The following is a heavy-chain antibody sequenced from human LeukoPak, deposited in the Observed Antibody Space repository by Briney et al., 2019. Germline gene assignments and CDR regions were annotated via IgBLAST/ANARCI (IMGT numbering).Heavy chain of an antibody. D-gene: IGHD2-2*01. CDR3: ARQDCSSTSCYGIYYYGMDV. CDR2: IFYSGST. V-gene: IGHV4-39*01. CDR1: GGSISSSSYY. Sequence: SETLSLTCTVSGGSISSSSYYWGWIRQPPRKGLEWVASIFYSGSTYYNPSLKSRVTISVDTSKNHFSPKLSSVTAADTAVYYCARQDCSSTSCYGIYYYGMDVWGQGTTVTVSS. J-gene: IGHJ6*02.